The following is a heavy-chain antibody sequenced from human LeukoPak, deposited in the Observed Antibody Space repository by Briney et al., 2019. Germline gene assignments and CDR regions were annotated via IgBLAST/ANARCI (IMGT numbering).Heavy chain of an antibody. D-gene: IGHD3-22*01. V-gene: IGHV4-34*01. CDR2: INHSGST. J-gene: IGHJ4*02. Sequence: PSETLSLTCAVYGGSFSGYYWSWIRQPPGKGLEWIGEINHSGSTNYNPSLKSRVTISVDTSKNQFSLKLSSVTAADTAVYYCARGPPPYDSSGYYYVDYWGQGTLVTVSS. CDR3: ARGPPPYDSSGYYYVDY. CDR1: GGSFSGYY.